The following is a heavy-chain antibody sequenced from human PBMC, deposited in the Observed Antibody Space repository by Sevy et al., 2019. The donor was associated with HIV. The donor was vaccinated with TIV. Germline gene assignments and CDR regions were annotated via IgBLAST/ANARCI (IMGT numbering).Heavy chain of an antibody. CDR1: GYTFTGDY. Sequence: ASVKVSCKASGYTFTGDYIHWVRQAPGQGLEWMGIINPSGGSTSYAQRFQGRVTMTRDTSTSTVYMELSSLRSEDTAVYYCARDSDNYDILTGYYPFDYWGQGTLVTVSS. CDR2: INPSGGST. J-gene: IGHJ4*02. V-gene: IGHV1-46*01. CDR3: ARDSDNYDILTGYYPFDY. D-gene: IGHD3-9*01.